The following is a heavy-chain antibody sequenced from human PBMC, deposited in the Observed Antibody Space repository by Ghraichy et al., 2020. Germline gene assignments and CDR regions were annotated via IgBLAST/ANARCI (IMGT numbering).Heavy chain of an antibody. CDR1: GGSISSNY. CDR2: VYYSGST. Sequence: SQTLSLTCTVSGGSISSNYWSWIRQPPGRGLEWIGFVYYSGSTKYNPSLTSRVTISADTSNNHFSLRLTSVTAADTAVYYCARGKTGGSLYGNYLDYWGQGTLVAVSS. CDR3: ARGKTGGSLYGNYLDY. J-gene: IGHJ4*02. D-gene: IGHD2-8*02. V-gene: IGHV4-59*08.